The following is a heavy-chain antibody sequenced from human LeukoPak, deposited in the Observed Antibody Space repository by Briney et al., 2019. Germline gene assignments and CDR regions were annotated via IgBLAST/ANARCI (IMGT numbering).Heavy chain of an antibody. J-gene: IGHJ4*02. Sequence: GGSLRLSCAASGFTVSSNYMSWVRQAPGKGLEWVSVIYSGGSTYYADSVKGRFTISRDNSKNTLYLQMSSLRAEDTAVYYCVKDVIVGARRGHICSFDYWGQGTLVTVSS. D-gene: IGHD2/OR15-2a*01. CDR2: IYSGGST. V-gene: IGHV3-66*01. CDR3: VKDVIVGARRGHICSFDY. CDR1: GFTVSSNY.